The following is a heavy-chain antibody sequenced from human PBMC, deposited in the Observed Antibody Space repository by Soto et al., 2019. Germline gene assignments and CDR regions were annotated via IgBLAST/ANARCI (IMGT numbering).Heavy chain of an antibody. CDR2: ISGSGGST. V-gene: IGHV3-23*01. CDR3: AKAYCGGDCYFDY. D-gene: IGHD2-21*02. Sequence: PGGSLRLSCAASGFTFSNYAMSWVRQAPGKGLEWVSGISGSGGSTDYADSVKGRFTISRDNSKNTLDLQMNSLRDYDTAVYYCAKAYCGGDCYFDYWGQGTLVTVSS. J-gene: IGHJ4*02. CDR1: GFTFSNYA.